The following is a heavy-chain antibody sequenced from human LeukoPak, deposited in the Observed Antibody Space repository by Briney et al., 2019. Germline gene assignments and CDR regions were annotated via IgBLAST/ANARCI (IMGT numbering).Heavy chain of an antibody. Sequence: PSETLSLTCTVSGGSISSYYWSWIRQPPGKGLEWIGYIYYSGSTNYNPSLKSRVTISVDTSKNQFSLKLSSVTAADTAVYYCARYWEDSSGYPLTNWFDPWGQGTLVTVSS. D-gene: IGHD3-22*01. V-gene: IGHV4-59*01. CDR2: IYYSGST. CDR1: GGSISSYY. CDR3: ARYWEDSSGYPLTNWFDP. J-gene: IGHJ5*02.